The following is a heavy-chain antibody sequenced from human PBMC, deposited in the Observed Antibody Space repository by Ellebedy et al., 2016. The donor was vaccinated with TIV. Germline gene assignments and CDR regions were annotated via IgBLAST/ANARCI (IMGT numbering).Heavy chain of an antibody. CDR3: ARWNLPFDY. V-gene: IGHV3-7*03. Sequence: GGSLRLXXAASGFTFSSHWMNWVRHAPGKGLEWVANINQDGSGGYYADSVKGRFTISRDNAKNSLYLQMNSLRAEDTAVYYCARWNLPFDYWGQGTLVTVSS. CDR1: GFTFSSHW. D-gene: IGHD1-1*01. J-gene: IGHJ4*02. CDR2: INQDGSGG.